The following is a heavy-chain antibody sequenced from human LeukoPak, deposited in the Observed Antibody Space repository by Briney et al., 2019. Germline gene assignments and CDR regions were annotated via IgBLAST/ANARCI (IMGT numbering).Heavy chain of an antibody. CDR3: ARWVIRADVFDI. CDR1: GGTFSSYA. J-gene: IGHJ3*02. Sequence: GASVKVSCKASGGTFSSYAISWVRQAPGQGLEWMGRIIPILGIANYAQKFQGRVTITADKSTSTAYMELSSLRSEDTAVYYCARWVIRADVFDIWGQGTMVTVSS. V-gene: IGHV1-69*04. D-gene: IGHD3-16*02. CDR2: IIPILGIA.